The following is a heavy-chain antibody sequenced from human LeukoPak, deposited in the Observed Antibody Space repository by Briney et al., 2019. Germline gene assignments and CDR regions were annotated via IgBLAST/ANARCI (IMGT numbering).Heavy chain of an antibody. CDR3: ARVRYSGWYGRYYYYYYMDV. J-gene: IGHJ6*03. V-gene: IGHV4-39*07. CDR2: IYYSGST. D-gene: IGHD6-19*01. Sequence: SETLSLTCTVSGGSISSSSYYWGWIRQPPGKGLEWIGSIYYSGSTYYNPSLKSRVTISVDTSKNQFSLKLSSVTAADTAVYYCARVRYSGWYGRYYYYYYMDVWGKGTTVTVSS. CDR1: GGSISSSSYY.